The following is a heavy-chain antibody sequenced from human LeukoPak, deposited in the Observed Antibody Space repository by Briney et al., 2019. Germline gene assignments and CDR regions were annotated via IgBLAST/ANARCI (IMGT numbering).Heavy chain of an antibody. D-gene: IGHD1-26*01. Sequence: GGSLRLSCAASGFTFDDYAMHCVRQGPGKSLECVSLINENGDIAYYGDSVRGRFTVSRDNAKNSLYLQKNSLATEDTALYYCAKARWEPNFDYWGQGTLVTVSS. V-gene: IGHV3-43*02. J-gene: IGHJ4*02. CDR3: AKARWEPNFDY. CDR1: GFTFDDYA. CDR2: INENGDIA.